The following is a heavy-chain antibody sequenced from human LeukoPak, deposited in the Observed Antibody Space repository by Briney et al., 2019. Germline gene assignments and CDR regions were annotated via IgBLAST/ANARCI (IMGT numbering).Heavy chain of an antibody. D-gene: IGHD7-27*01. J-gene: IGHJ4*02. CDR1: GGSFSGYY. Sequence: SETLSLTCAVYGGSFSGYYWSWIRQPPGKGLEWIGEINHSGSTYYNPSLKSRVTIFVDTSKDQFSLKVTSVTAADTAVYFCARRVTGDLRRFDYWGQGTLVTVSS. V-gene: IGHV4-34*01. CDR3: ARRVTGDLRRFDY. CDR2: INHSGST.